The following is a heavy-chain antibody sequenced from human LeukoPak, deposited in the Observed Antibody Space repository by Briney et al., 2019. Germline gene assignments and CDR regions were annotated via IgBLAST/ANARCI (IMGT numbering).Heavy chain of an antibody. Sequence: GGSLRLSCAASGFTFSSYSLNWVRQAPGKGLEWVSSIISISSYIYYADSVKGRFTISRDNAKNSLYLQMNGLRAEDTAVYTCARGGNWNDFDYWGQGTLVTVSS. CDR1: GFTFSSYS. D-gene: IGHD1-1*01. J-gene: IGHJ4*02. V-gene: IGHV3-21*01. CDR2: IISISSYI. CDR3: ARGGNWNDFDY.